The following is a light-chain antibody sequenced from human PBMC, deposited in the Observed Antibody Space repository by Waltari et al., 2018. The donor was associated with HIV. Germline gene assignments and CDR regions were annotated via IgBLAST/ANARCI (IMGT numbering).Light chain of an antibody. CDR2: RAS. CDR1: QNIYKW. Sequence: DIQMTQSPSTLSASVGDRVTITCRASQNIYKWLAWFQQKPGKAPKLLIYRASGLETGVPSRFSGSGSGTQFTLTITSLLPDDSATYCCQQYNGYPWTFGQGTKVEIK. CDR3: QQYNGYPWT. V-gene: IGKV1-5*03. J-gene: IGKJ1*01.